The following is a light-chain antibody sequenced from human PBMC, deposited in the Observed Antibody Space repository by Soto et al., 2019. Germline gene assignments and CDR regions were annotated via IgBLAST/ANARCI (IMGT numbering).Light chain of an antibody. CDR2: EVN. V-gene: IGLV2-14*01. CDR3: SSYTNSNTVL. J-gene: IGLJ2*01. Sequence: QSALTQPRSVSGSPGQSVTISCTATGSDVGDSSHVSWYQLHPGKAPKLMIYEVNNRPSGVSNRFSASKSGSTASLTISGLQAEDEADYYCSSYTNSNTVLFGGGTQLTVL. CDR1: GSDVGDSSH.